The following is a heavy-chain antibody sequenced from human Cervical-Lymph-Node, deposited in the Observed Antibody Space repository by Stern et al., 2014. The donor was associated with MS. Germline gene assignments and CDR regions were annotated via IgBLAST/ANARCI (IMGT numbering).Heavy chain of an antibody. J-gene: IGHJ6*02. Sequence: QVQLVQSGAEVKKPGASGKVSCKVSGYTLTELSMHWVRQAPGKGLEWMGGFDLEDGETIYAQKFQGRVTMTEDTSTDTAYMELSSLRSEDTAVYYCATDRDDFRSGYSAPTKGYGLDVWGQGTTVTVTS. CDR3: ATDRDDFRSGYSAPTKGYGLDV. V-gene: IGHV1-24*01. CDR2: FDLEDGET. D-gene: IGHD3-3*01. CDR1: GYTLTELS.